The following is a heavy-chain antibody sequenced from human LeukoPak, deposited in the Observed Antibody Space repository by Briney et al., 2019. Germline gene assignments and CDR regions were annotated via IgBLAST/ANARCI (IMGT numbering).Heavy chain of an antibody. V-gene: IGHV1-69*05. CDR2: IIPIFGTA. CDR1: GGTFSSYA. D-gene: IGHD2-2*01. J-gene: IGHJ3*02. Sequence: SVKVSCRASGGTFSSYAISWVRQAPGQGLEWMGGIIPIFGTANYAQKFQGRVTITTDESTSTAYMELSSLRSEDTAVYYCARASLVVVPVVGAFDIWGQGTMVTVSS. CDR3: ARASLVVVPVVGAFDI.